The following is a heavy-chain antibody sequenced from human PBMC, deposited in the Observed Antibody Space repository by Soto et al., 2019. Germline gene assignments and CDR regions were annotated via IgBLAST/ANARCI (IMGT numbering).Heavy chain of an antibody. Sequence: PSETLSLTCTVSGGSISSYYWSWIRQPPGKGLEWIGYIYYSGSTNYNPSHKSRAAISVDTSRKQVSLKLTSVTAADTAVYYCTRVGGYYGDYPNFDYWGQGTLVTVSS. V-gene: IGHV4-59*01. D-gene: IGHD4-17*01. CDR1: GGSISSYY. CDR3: TRVGGYYGDYPNFDY. CDR2: IYYSGST. J-gene: IGHJ4*02.